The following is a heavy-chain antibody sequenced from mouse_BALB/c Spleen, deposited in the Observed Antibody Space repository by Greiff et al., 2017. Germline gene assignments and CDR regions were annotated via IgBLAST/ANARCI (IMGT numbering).Heavy chain of an antibody. D-gene: IGHD2-1*01. J-gene: IGHJ2*01. Sequence: EVQVVESGGGLVKPGGSLKLSCAASGFTFSDYYMYWVRQTPEKRLEWVATISDGGSYTYYPDSVKGRFTISRDNAKNNLYLQMSSLKSEDTAMYYCARGRYYGNYDYFDYWGQGTTLTVSS. CDR1: GFTFSDYY. CDR3: ARGRYYGNYDYFDY. CDR2: ISDGGSYT. V-gene: IGHV5-4*02.